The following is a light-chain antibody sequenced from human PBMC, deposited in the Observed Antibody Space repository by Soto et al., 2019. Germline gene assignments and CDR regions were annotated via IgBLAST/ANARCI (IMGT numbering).Light chain of an antibody. CDR3: CSFAGSSTFYV. CDR1: SSDVGTYNL. J-gene: IGLJ1*01. V-gene: IGLV2-23*01. Sequence: QSALTQPASVSGSPGQSITISCTGTSSDVGTYNLVSWYQHHPGKAPKLLIYEGTKRPSGVSDRFSGSKSGNTASLTISGLRAEDETDYYCCSFAGSSTFYVFGTGTKLTVL. CDR2: EGT.